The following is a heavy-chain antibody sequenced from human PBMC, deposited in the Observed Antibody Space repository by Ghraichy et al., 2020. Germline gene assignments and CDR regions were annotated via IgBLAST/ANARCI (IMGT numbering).Heavy chain of an antibody. V-gene: IGHV3-23*01. CDR3: VRDRNHIVVVPAAPLFGDY. CDR2: ISGSGGSK. Sequence: GGSLRLSCAASGFTFSSYTMSWVRQAPGKGLEWVSYISGSGGSKYYADSVKGRFTISRVNSKNTLYLQMNSLRAEDTAVYYCVRDRNHIVVVPAAPLFGDYWGQGTLVTVSS. CDR1: GFTFSSYT. D-gene: IGHD2-2*01. J-gene: IGHJ4*02.